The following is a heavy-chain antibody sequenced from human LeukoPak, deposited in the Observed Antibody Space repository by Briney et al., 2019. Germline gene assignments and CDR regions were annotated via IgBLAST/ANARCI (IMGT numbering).Heavy chain of an antibody. CDR2: ISSSSSYI. Sequence: GGSLILSCAASGFTFSSYSMNWVRRAPGEGLEWGSSISSSSSYIYYADSVKGRFTISRDNAKNSLYLQMNSLRAEDTAVYYCARDDYYDSSGYYYGADYWGQGTLVTVSS. CDR1: GFTFSSYS. CDR3: ARDDYYDSSGYYYGADY. D-gene: IGHD3-22*01. V-gene: IGHV3-21*01. J-gene: IGHJ4*02.